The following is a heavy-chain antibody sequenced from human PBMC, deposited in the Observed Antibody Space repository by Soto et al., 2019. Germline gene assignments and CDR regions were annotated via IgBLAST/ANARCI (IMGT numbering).Heavy chain of an antibody. J-gene: IGHJ4*02. CDR1: GYTFTRYC. CDR3: ARDWFSSSWSEYSFDY. V-gene: IGHV1-46*01. Sequence: ASVRVSCKASGYTFTRYCIHWVRQAPGQGLEWMGIIDPSGGSRSYAQKFQGRVTLTRDTSTSTVYMELSSLGSEDTAVYYCARDWFSSSWSEYSFDYWGQGTLVTVSS. CDR2: IDPSGGSR. D-gene: IGHD6-13*01.